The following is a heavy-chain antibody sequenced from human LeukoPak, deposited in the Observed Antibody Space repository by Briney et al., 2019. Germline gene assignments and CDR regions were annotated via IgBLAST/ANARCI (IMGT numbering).Heavy chain of an antibody. Sequence: GESLKISCKVSGYSFTTHWIGWVRQKPGKGLEWMGIIYPADSHTTYSPSFQGQVSISADTSMSTAYLQWSSLKASDTATYYCARARHCSSTACPGARFDPWGQGTLVTVSS. CDR2: IYPADSHT. CDR1: GYSFTTHW. J-gene: IGHJ5*02. CDR3: ARARHCSSTACPGARFDP. D-gene: IGHD2-2*01. V-gene: IGHV5-51*01.